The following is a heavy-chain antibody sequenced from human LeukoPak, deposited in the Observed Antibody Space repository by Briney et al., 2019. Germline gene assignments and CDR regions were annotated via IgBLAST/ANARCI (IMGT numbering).Heavy chain of an antibody. Sequence: SQTLSLTCPISGDSVSSNSAAWNCIRQSPSGGLEWLGRTYYRSKWYNDYAVSVKSRITINPDTSKNQFSLQLNSVTPEDTAVYYCARSSSDFMDVWGQGTTVTVSS. D-gene: IGHD6-13*01. CDR2: TYYRSKWYN. V-gene: IGHV6-1*01. J-gene: IGHJ6*02. CDR1: GDSVSSNSAA. CDR3: ARSSSDFMDV.